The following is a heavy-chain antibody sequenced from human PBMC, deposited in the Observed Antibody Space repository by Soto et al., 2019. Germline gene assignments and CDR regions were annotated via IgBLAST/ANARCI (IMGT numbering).Heavy chain of an antibody. CDR1: GYTFTSYG. Sequence: ASVKVSCKASGYTFTSYGISWVRQAPGQGLEWMGWISAYNGNTNYAQKLQGRVTMTTDTSTSTAYMELRSLRSDDTAVYYCARSSGPRDFWSGYYVVYYYYGMDVWGQGTTVTVSS. J-gene: IGHJ6*02. V-gene: IGHV1-18*01. CDR2: ISAYNGNT. D-gene: IGHD3-3*01. CDR3: ARSSGPRDFWSGYYVVYYYYGMDV.